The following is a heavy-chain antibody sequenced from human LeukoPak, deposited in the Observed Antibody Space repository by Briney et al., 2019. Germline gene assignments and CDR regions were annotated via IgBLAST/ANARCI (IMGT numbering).Heavy chain of an antibody. CDR3: ARGAYYDILTAPGY. V-gene: IGHV3-21*01. CDR1: LFTFSSYS. J-gene: IGHJ4*02. CDR2: ISSRSSYL. Sequence: GGSLRLSCAVSLFTFSSYSMNWVRQAPAKGLEWVSSISSRSSYLCYADSVKGRFTLSRDNAKNSLYLQMNSLRAEDTAVYYCARGAYYDILTAPGYWGQGTLVTVSS. D-gene: IGHD3-9*01.